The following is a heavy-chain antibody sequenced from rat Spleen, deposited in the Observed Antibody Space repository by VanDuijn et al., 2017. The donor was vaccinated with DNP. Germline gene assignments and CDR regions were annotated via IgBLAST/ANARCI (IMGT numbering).Heavy chain of an antibody. J-gene: IGHJ2*01. V-gene: IGHV3-1*01. CDR3: ARWSDYFDN. Sequence: EVQLQESGPGLVKPSQSLSLTCSVTGYSITTDYWGWIRRFPGNKMEWMGYISYSGSTAYNPSLKSRISITRDTSKNQFFLQLNSVTTEDTATYYCARWSDYFDNWGQGVMVTVSS. CDR1: GYSITTDY. CDR2: ISYSGST.